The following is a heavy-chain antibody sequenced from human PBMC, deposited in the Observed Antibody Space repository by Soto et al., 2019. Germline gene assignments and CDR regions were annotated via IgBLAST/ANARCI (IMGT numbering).Heavy chain of an antibody. V-gene: IGHV3-30*03. CDR1: GFTFSSYG. CDR2: ISYDGSNK. CDR3: PVGATLNDAFDI. Sequence: QVQLVESGGGVVQPGRSLRLSCAASGFTFSSYGMHWVRQAPGKGLEWVAVISYDGSNKYYADSVKGRFTISRDNSKNTLYLKMNSLRAEDTAVYYCPVGATLNDAFDIWGKGTMVTVSS. D-gene: IGHD1-26*01. J-gene: IGHJ3*02.